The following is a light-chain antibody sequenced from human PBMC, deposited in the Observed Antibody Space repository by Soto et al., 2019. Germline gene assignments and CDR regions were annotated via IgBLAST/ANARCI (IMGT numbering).Light chain of an antibody. CDR1: QSISSL. CDR2: GAS. Sequence: EIVLTQSPATLSVSPGERATLSCRASQSISSLLAWYQQKPGQAPRLLIYGASTRATGIPATFSGSGSGTDFTLTISSLQSEDFAVYYCQQYGSSPLTFGGGTKVDIK. V-gene: IGKV3-15*01. CDR3: QQYGSSPLT. J-gene: IGKJ4*01.